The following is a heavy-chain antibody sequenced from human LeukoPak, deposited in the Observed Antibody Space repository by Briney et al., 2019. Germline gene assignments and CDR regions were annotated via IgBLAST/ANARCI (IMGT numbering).Heavy chain of an antibody. V-gene: IGHV3-74*01. CDR2: INTDGSST. CDR3: AREWKTTGAFDY. J-gene: IGHJ4*02. Sequence: GGSLRLSCAASGFTFSSYWMHWVRQAPGKGLVWVSRINTDGSSTTYADSVKGRFTMSRDNAKNTLYLQMSSLRAEDTAVYYCAREWKTTGAFDYWGQGTLVTVSS. CDR1: GFTFSSYW. D-gene: IGHD1-1*01.